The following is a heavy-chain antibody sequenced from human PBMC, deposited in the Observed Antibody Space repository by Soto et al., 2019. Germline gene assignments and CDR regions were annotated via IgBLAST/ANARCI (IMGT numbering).Heavy chain of an antibody. CDR3: AHRHDLGGFDI. J-gene: IGHJ3*02. V-gene: IGHV2-5*01. Sequence: QITLKESGPTLVNPTQTLTLTCTFSGFSLNTRALGVGWIRQAPGKALEWLALINWNDDDRYSPSLKDRLTITKDTSKNNVVLTLTNIGPVDTATYYCAHRHDLGGFDIWGQGTAVTVSS. CDR2: INWNDDD. CDR1: GFSLNTRALG. D-gene: IGHD2-15*01.